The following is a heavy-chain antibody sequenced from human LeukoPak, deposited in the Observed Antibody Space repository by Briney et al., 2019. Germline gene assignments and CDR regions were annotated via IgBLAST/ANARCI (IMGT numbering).Heavy chain of an antibody. CDR1: EFTFSNSE. Sequence: GGSLRLSCTASEFTFSNSEMNWVRQASGKGLEWVSYISSRGGTIYYADSVKGRFTISRDNTKNSLYLQMNSLRAEDTAVYYCTRTLVTVPTSWGQGTLVTVSS. CDR3: TRTLVTVPTS. J-gene: IGHJ5*02. D-gene: IGHD1-20*01. CDR2: ISSRGGTI. V-gene: IGHV3-48*03.